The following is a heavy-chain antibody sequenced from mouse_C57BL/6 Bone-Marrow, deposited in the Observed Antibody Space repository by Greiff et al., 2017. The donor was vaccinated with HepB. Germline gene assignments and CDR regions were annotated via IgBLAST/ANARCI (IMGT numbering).Heavy chain of an antibody. V-gene: IGHV5-17*01. Sequence: EVKLMESGGGLVKPGGSLKLSCAASGFTFSDYGMHWVRQAPEKGLEWVAYISSGSSTIYYADTVKGRFTISRDNAKNTLFLQMTSLRSEDTAMYYCATGGSSYDYAMDYWGQGTSVTVSS. CDR3: ATGGSSYDYAMDY. D-gene: IGHD1-1*01. CDR1: GFTFSDYG. CDR2: ISSGSSTI. J-gene: IGHJ4*01.